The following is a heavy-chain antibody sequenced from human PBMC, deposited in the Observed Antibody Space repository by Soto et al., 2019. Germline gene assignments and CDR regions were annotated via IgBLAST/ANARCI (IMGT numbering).Heavy chain of an antibody. CDR1: GGSFSGYY. D-gene: IGHD3-3*01. CDR3: ARVPGNYDFWSGYKATWRYNWFDP. CDR2: INHSGST. V-gene: IGHV4-34*01. Sequence: LSLTCAVYGGSFSGYYWSWIRQPPGKGLEWIGEINHSGSTNYNPSLKSRVTISVDTSKNQFSLKLSSVTAADTAVYYCARVPGNYDFWSGYKATWRYNWFDPWGQGTLVTVSS. J-gene: IGHJ5*02.